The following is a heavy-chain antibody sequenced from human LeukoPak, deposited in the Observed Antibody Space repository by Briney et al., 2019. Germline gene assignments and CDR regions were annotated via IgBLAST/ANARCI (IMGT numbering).Heavy chain of an antibody. CDR3: ARAIPAARLYYYYYYMDV. CDR2: LFHSGST. V-gene: IGHV4-38-2*02. CDR1: GYSISNGYY. D-gene: IGHD6-6*01. J-gene: IGHJ6*03. Sequence: SETLSLTCIVSGYSISNGYYWGWIRQPPGKGLEWIGSLFHSGSTYYNPSLKSRVTISVDTSKNQFSLKLSSVTAADTAVYYCARAIPAARLYYYYYYMDVWGKGTTVTVSS.